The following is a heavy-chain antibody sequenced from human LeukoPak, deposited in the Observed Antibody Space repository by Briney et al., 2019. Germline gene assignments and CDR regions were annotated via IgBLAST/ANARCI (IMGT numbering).Heavy chain of an antibody. V-gene: IGHV4-38-2*02. D-gene: IGHD1-14*01. CDR2: IDRSGST. Sequence: SETLSLTCAVLGYSISRGYYWGWIRQPPGKGLEWIGSIDRSGSTYYNPSLKSRVTILVDTSKNQFSLKLNSVTAADTAVYYCAREVFRASPFDYWGQGTLVTVSS. CDR1: GYSISRGYY. J-gene: IGHJ4*02. CDR3: AREVFRASPFDY.